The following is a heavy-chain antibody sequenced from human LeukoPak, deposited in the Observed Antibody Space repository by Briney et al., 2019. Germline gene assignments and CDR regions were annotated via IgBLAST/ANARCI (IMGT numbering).Heavy chain of an antibody. Sequence: PSETLSFTCTVSGGSISCSYWSWIRQPPGKGVEWIGYIYYSGNTDYNPSLKSRVTISVDTSKNQLSLKVKSVTAADTAVYYCARAAARTWYFDLWGRGTLVTVSS. CDR1: GGSISCSY. CDR2: IYYSGNT. D-gene: IGHD2-2*01. CDR3: ARAAARTWYFDL. J-gene: IGHJ2*01. V-gene: IGHV4-59*01.